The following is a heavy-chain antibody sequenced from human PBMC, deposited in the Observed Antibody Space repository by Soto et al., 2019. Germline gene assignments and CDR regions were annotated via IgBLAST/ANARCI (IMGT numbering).Heavy chain of an antibody. CDR3: VTSITIFGVVKTGFDY. CDR2: IYYSGST. V-gene: IGHV4-30-4*01. CDR1: GGSISSGDYY. Sequence: SETLSLTCTVSGGSISSGDYYWSWIRQPPGKGLEWIGYIYYSGSTYYNPSLKSRVTISVDTSKNQFSLKLSSVTAADTAVYYCVTSITIFGVVKTGFDYWGQGTLVTVSS. D-gene: IGHD3-3*01. J-gene: IGHJ4*02.